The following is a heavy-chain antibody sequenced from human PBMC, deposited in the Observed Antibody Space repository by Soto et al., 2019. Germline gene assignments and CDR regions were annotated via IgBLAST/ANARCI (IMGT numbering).Heavy chain of an antibody. CDR1: GFTFSSYA. CDR3: AKDGGYGDYVYYYYYMDV. V-gene: IGHV3-23*01. Sequence: GGSLRLSCAASGFTFSSYAMSWVRQAPGKGLEWVSAISGSGGSTYYADSVKGRFTISRDNSKNTLYLQMNSLRAEDTAVYYCAKDGGYGDYVYYYYYMDVWGKGTTVTVSS. CDR2: ISGSGGST. D-gene: IGHD4-17*01. J-gene: IGHJ6*03.